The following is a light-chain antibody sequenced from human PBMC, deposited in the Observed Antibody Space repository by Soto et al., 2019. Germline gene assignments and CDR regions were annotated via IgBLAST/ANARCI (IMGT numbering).Light chain of an antibody. CDR3: SSYTSSSTYV. V-gene: IGLV2-14*02. CDR2: EVS. CDR1: SSDVGSYNF. J-gene: IGLJ1*01. Sequence: QSALTPPASVSWSPGQSITISCTRTSSDVGSYNFVSWYQQHPGKVPKVMIYEVSNRPSGVSNRFSGSKSGNTASLTISGLQAEDEADYYCSSYTSSSTYVFGTGTKVTVL.